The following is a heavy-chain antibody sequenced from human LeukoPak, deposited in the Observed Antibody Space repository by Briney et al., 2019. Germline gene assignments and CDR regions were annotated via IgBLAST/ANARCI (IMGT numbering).Heavy chain of an antibody. CDR3: AKDSHQLRS. CDR2: ISSSSSTI. D-gene: IGHD2-2*01. CDR1: GFTFSSYS. V-gene: IGHV3-48*01. Sequence: GGSLRLSCAASGFTFSSYSMNWVRQAPGKGLEWVSYISSSSSTIYYADSVKGRFTISRDNSKNTLYLQMNSLRAEDTAVYYCAKDSHQLRSWGQGTLVTVSS. J-gene: IGHJ5*02.